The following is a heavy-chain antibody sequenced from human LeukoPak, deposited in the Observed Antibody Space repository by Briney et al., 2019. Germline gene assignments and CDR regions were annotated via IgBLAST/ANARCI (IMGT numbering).Heavy chain of an antibody. CDR3: ARVAHCSSTTCYQGIFDY. CDR2: IYCSGST. Sequence: SETLSLTCTVAGGSISNYYWSWVRQPPGKGLEWGGYIYCSGSTNYNPSLKSRVTISVDTSKNQFSLKLSSVTAADTAVYYCARVAHCSSTTCYQGIFDYWGQGTLGSVSS. V-gene: IGHV4-59*01. D-gene: IGHD2-2*01. J-gene: IGHJ4*02. CDR1: GGSISNYY.